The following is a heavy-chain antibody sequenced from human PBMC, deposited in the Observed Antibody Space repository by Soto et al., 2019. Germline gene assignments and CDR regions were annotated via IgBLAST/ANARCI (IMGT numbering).Heavy chain of an antibody. J-gene: IGHJ4*02. CDR1: GFTFSSYA. Sequence: GGSLRLSCAASGFTFSSYAMSWVRQAPGKGLEWVSAISGSGGSTYYADSVKGRFTISRDNSKNTLYLQMNSLRAEDTAVYYCAKVGVDDILTGYYNVHPYYFDYWGQGTLVTVSS. CDR2: ISGSGGST. CDR3: AKVGVDDILTGYYNVHPYYFDY. V-gene: IGHV3-23*01. D-gene: IGHD3-9*01.